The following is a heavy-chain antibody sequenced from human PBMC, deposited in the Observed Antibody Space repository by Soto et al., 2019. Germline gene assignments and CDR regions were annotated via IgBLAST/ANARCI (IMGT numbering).Heavy chain of an antibody. V-gene: IGHV3-23*01. D-gene: IGHD6-13*01. J-gene: IGHJ4*02. Sequence: PGGSLRLSCAASGFAFSNYAMSWVRQAPGKGLEWVSGISASGGSTYYADSVKGRFTISRDNSKNTLYLQMNSLRAEDTALYFCAKDLRSSGWSDPFDYWGQGTLVTVSS. CDR1: GFAFSNYA. CDR3: AKDLRSSGWSDPFDY. CDR2: ISASGGST.